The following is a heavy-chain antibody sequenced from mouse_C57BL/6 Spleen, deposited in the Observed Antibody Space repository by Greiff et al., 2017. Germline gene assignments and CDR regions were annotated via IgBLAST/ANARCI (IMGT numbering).Heavy chain of an antibody. Sequence: VQLQQSGPELVKPGASVKISCKASGYAFSSSWMNWVKQRPGQGLEWIGRIYPGDGDTNYNGKFKGKATLTADKSSSTAYMQLSSLTSDDSAVYFCARDAQATPYAMDYWGQGTSVTVSS. D-gene: IGHD3-2*02. V-gene: IGHV1-82*01. CDR3: ARDAQATPYAMDY. J-gene: IGHJ4*01. CDR1: GYAFSSSW. CDR2: IYPGDGDT.